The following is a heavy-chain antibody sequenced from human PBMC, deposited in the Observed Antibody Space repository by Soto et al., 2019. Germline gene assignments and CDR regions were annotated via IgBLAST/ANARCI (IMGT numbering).Heavy chain of an antibody. Sequence: PGGSLRLSCAVSGFTLTTYSMNWVRQAPGKGLEWISFINKNGFTIYYADSVKGRFTISRDYAKNSLYLQMDSLRHEDTAVYYCARGAATGTSLFVYWGLRTLVTVAS. V-gene: IGHV3-48*02. D-gene: IGHD6-13*01. J-gene: IGHJ4*02. CDR2: INKNGFTI. CDR3: ARGAATGTSLFVY. CDR1: GFTLTTYS.